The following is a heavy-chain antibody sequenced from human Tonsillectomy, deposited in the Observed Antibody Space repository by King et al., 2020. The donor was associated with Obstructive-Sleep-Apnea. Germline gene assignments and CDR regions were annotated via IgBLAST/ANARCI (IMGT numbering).Heavy chain of an antibody. CDR2: ISSSGSTI. J-gene: IGHJ4*02. V-gene: IGHV3-11*01. CDR3: ATMIYDILTGYSIGNYFDY. D-gene: IGHD3-9*01. Sequence: VQLVESGGGLVKPGGSLRLSCAASGFTFSDYYMSWIRQAPRKGLEWVSYISSSGSTIYYADSVKGRFTIPRDNAKNSLYLQMISLRAEDTAVYYCATMIYDILTGYSIGNYFDYWGQGTLVTVSS. CDR1: GFTFSDYY.